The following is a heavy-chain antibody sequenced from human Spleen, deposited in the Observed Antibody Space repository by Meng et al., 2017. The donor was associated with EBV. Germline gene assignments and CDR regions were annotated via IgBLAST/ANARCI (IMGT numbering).Heavy chain of an antibody. Sequence: QWHLQESGPGLVKPSPTLSLTCAVSDGSISSGGYYWNWIRQPPGKGLEWIGYIYHTGSTYYNPSLKSRVTISVDTSKNKFSMNLSSVTAADTAVYYCARGYPPDFDYWGQGTLVTVSS. CDR1: DGSISSGGYY. CDR3: ARGYPPDFDY. V-gene: IGHV4-30-4*01. J-gene: IGHJ4*02. CDR2: IYHTGST. D-gene: IGHD2-15*01.